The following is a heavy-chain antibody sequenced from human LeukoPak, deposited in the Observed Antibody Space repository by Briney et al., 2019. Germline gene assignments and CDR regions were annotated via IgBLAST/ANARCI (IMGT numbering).Heavy chain of an antibody. CDR2: IYSGGST. CDR3: ARGCWQWLVQAVGDY. Sequence: GGSLRLSCAASGFTVSSNYMSWVRQAPGKGLEWVSVIYSGGSTYYADSVKGRFTISRDNSKNTLYLQMNSLRAEDTAVYYCARGCWQWLVQAVGDYWGQGTLVTVSS. D-gene: IGHD6-19*01. CDR1: GFTVSSNY. J-gene: IGHJ4*02. V-gene: IGHV3-66*01.